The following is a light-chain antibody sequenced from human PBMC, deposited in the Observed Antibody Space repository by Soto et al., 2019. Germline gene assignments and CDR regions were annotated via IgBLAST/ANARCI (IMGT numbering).Light chain of an antibody. Sequence: DLQMTQSPSSLSASVGDRVTITCRASQSISSYLNWYQQKPGKAPKLLIYAASSLQSGVPSRFSGSGSATDFTLTISSLQPEDFATYYCQHSYSTPITFVQGTRLEIK. CDR2: AAS. CDR1: QSISSY. J-gene: IGKJ5*01. CDR3: QHSYSTPIT. V-gene: IGKV1-39*01.